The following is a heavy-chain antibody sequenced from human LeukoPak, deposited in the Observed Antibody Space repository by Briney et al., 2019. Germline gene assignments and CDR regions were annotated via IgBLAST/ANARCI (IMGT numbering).Heavy chain of an antibody. V-gene: IGHV3-7*03. CDR2: IKQDGSEK. CDR1: GFTFSTYW. D-gene: IGHD2-15*01. Sequence: GGSLRLSCVASGFTFSTYWMTWVRQAPGKGLEWVAKIKQDGSEKYYVDSVEGRFTISRDNAKNSLYLQVNSLRAEDTAVYYCAGDVGAFDIWGQGTMVTVSS. J-gene: IGHJ3*02. CDR3: AGDVGAFDI.